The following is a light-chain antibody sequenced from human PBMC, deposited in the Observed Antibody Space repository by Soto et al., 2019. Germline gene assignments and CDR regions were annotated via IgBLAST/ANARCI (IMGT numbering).Light chain of an antibody. J-gene: IGKJ1*01. CDR1: QSVSGSF. V-gene: IGKV3-20*01. CDR3: QQYDSIPPWT. Sequence: EIILTQSPGTLSLSPGERATLSCRASQSVSGSFLAWYQQRPGQAPRLLIYSASSRATGIPDRISGSGSGTDFTLSISRLEPEDFAVYFCQQYDSIPPWTFGQGTRVEV. CDR2: SAS.